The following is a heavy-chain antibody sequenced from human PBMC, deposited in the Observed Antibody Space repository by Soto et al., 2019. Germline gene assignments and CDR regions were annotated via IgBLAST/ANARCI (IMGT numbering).Heavy chain of an antibody. J-gene: IGHJ3*01. CDR3: ETRIRTCNNGVCP. D-gene: IGHD2-8*01. V-gene: IGHV3-21*01. CDR1: GFPFSSYI. Sequence: EVQLVESGGGLVKPGGSLRLSCAASGFPFSSYIMNWVRQAPGKGLGWVSAISSSGSNISYADSVKGRFTTPRDNAKNSRYLQMNSLRAEDTAVYYCETRIRTCNNGVCPWGQGTMASVSS. CDR2: ISSSGSNI.